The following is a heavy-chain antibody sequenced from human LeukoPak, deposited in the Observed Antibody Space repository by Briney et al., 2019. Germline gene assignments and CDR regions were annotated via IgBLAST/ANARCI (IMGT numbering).Heavy chain of an antibody. Sequence: TGGSLRLSCAASGFPFSGYGMHWVRQAPGKGLEWVAVAYGDGSSRYYADSVKGRFSISKDISKNTLSLQLNSLRAEDTAVYYCARGPGGDGDYADAYYYGMDVWGQGTTVTVSS. D-gene: IGHD4-17*01. CDR2: AYGDGSSR. CDR1: GFPFSGYG. V-gene: IGHV3-33*01. J-gene: IGHJ6*02. CDR3: ARGPGGDGDYADAYYYGMDV.